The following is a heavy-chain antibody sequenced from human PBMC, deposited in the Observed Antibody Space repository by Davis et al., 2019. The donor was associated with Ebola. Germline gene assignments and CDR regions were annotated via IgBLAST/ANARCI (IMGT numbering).Heavy chain of an antibody. V-gene: IGHV4-39*01. D-gene: IGHD3-10*01. Sequence: MPSETLSLTCTVSGGSISSSSYYWGWIRQPPGKGLEWIGSIYYSGSTYYNPSLKSRVTISVDTSKNQFSLKLSSVTAADTAVYYCAKEVQGVITLYGMDVWGQGTTVTVSS. J-gene: IGHJ6*02. CDR2: IYYSGST. CDR3: AKEVQGVITLYGMDV. CDR1: GGSISSSSYY.